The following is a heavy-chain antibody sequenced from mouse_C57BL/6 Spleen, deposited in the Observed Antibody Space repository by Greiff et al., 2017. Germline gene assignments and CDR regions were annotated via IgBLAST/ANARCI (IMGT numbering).Heavy chain of an antibody. D-gene: IGHD2-1*01. CDR1: GFTFSDYG. J-gene: IGHJ4*01. CDR3: ARGYGNYVLYAMDY. Sequence: EVQRVESGGGLVKPGGSLKLSCAASGFTFSDYGMHWVRQAPEKGLEWVAYISSGSSTIYYADTVKGRFTISRDNAKNTLFLQMTSLRSEDTAMYYCARGYGNYVLYAMDYWGQGTSVTVSS. CDR2: ISSGSSTI. V-gene: IGHV5-17*01.